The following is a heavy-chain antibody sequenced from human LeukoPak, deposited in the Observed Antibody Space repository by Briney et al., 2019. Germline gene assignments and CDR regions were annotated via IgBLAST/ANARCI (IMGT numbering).Heavy chain of an antibody. CDR3: TTDRYYYDSSGYKNFDY. Sequence: TGGSLRLSCAASGFTFSSYAMSWVRQAPGKGLEWVSANSGSGGSTYYADSVKGRFTISRDNSKNTLYLQMNSLKTEDTDVYYCTTDRYYYDSSGYKNFDYWGQGTLVTVSS. J-gene: IGHJ4*02. CDR1: GFTFSSYA. D-gene: IGHD3-22*01. V-gene: IGHV3-23*01. CDR2: NSGSGGST.